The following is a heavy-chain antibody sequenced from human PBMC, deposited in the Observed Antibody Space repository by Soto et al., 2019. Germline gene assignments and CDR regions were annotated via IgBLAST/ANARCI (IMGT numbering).Heavy chain of an antibody. D-gene: IGHD3-3*01. J-gene: IGHJ3*02. CDR2: ISGSGGST. CDR1: GFTFSSYA. CDR3: AKDHPTFGRITIFGVVKGGDAFDI. Sequence: GGSLRLSCAASGFTFSSYAMSWVRQAPGKGLEWVSAISGSGGSTYYADSVKGRFTISRDNSKNTLYLQMNSLRAEDTAVYYCAKDHPTFGRITIFGVVKGGDAFDIWGQGTMVTVSS. V-gene: IGHV3-23*01.